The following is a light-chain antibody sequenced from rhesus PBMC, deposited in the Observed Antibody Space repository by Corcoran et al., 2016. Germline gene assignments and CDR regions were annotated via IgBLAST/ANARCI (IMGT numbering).Light chain of an antibody. CDR1: PGISNY. CDR3: LQFNRGPYS. Sequence: DIQMTQSPSSLSASVGDRVTITCRASPGISNYLSWYQEKTGKVPKLLIYDASTLRSGVPLRFSGSVSGPDFTLTISSLQPVDFATYYCLQFNRGPYSFGQGTKVEIK. V-gene: IGKV1S21*01. CDR2: DAS. J-gene: IGKJ2*01.